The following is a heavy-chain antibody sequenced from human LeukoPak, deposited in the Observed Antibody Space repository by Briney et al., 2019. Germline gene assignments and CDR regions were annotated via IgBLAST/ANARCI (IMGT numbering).Heavy chain of an antibody. Sequence: ASVKVSCKASGYTFTSYYMHWVRQAPGQGLEWMEGIIPIFGTANYAQKFQGRVTITADKSTSTAYMELSSLRSEDTAVYYCAMVTTPGIAFDIWGQGTMVTVSS. CDR1: GYTFTSYY. CDR2: IIPIFGTA. V-gene: IGHV1-69*06. D-gene: IGHD4-17*01. CDR3: AMVTTPGIAFDI. J-gene: IGHJ3*02.